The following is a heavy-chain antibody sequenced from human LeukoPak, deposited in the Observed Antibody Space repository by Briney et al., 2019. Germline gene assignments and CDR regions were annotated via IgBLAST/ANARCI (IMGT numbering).Heavy chain of an antibody. D-gene: IGHD6-19*01. CDR1: GYTFTSYG. V-gene: IGHV1-18*01. CDR3: ARSRLQWRGVLHYFDY. J-gene: IGHJ4*02. Sequence: ASVKVSCKASGYTFTSYGISWVRQAPGQGLEWMGGISAYNGNTNYAQKLQGRVTMTTDTSTSTAYMELRSLRSDDTAVYYCARSRLQWRGVLHYFDYWGQGTLVTVSS. CDR2: ISAYNGNT.